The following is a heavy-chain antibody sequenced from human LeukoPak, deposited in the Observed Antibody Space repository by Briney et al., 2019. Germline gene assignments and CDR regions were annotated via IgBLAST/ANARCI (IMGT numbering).Heavy chain of an antibody. CDR2: IYPSGGT. Sequence: SETLSLTCAVSGGSISGFYWSWIRQPAGKGLEWIGRIYPSGGTNYNPSLKSRVIMSTDTSTNQFSLKLRSVTAADTAVYYCAREYGDLDYWGQGTLVTVSS. CDR3: AREYGDLDY. D-gene: IGHD2-21*01. CDR1: GGSISGFY. V-gene: IGHV4-4*07. J-gene: IGHJ4*02.